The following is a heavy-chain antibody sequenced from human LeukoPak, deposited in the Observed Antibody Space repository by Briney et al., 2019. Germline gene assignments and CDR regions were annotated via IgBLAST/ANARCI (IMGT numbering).Heavy chain of an antibody. Sequence: GGSLRLSCAASGFTFSRFWMSWIRQAPGKGLEWVANIKQDGSEKYSVDSVEGRFTISRDNAKSSLYLQMNSLRGEDTAVYYCTRDRSRAEDDWGQGTLVTVSS. CDR1: GFTFSRFW. CDR2: IKQDGSEK. J-gene: IGHJ4*02. CDR3: TRDRSRAEDD. V-gene: IGHV3-7*01. D-gene: IGHD1-14*01.